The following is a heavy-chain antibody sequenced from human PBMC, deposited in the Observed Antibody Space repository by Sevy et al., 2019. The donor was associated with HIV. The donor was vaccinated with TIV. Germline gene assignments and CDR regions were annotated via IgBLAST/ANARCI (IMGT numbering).Heavy chain of an antibody. D-gene: IGHD6-13*01. CDR2: IDTNTGNP. V-gene: IGHV7-4-1*02. CDR1: GYSFTSYV. Sequence: ASVKVSCKASGYSFTSYVMNWVRQAPGQGLEWMGWIDTNTGNPTYAQAFTGRFVFSLDTSVSPAYLQISSLKAEDTAVYYCARAPPATSFLVPRGFQHWGQGTLVTVSS. J-gene: IGHJ1*01. CDR3: ARAPPATSFLVPRGFQH.